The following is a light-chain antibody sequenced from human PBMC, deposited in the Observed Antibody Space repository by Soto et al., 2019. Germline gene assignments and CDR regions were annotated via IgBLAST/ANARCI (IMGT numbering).Light chain of an antibody. J-gene: IGLJ1*01. V-gene: IGLV2-18*02. CDR3: NSFTTSSTYV. CDR2: EVS. CDR1: SSDIGSYNR. Sequence: QSVLTQPASVSGSPGQSITISCTGTSSDIGSYNRVSWYQQPPGTAPKLIIYEVSYRPSGVPDRFSGSKSGNTASLTISGLQAEDEADYYCNSFTTSSTYVFGTGTKVTVL.